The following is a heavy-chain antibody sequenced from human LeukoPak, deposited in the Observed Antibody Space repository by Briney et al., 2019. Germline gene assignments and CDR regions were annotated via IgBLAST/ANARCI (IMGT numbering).Heavy chain of an antibody. CDR2: ISAYNGNT. D-gene: IGHD5-18*01. CDR1: GYTFTSYG. CDR3: ARALAGYGYGTYYYYYGMDV. V-gene: IGHV1-18*01. J-gene: IGHJ6*02. Sequence: GASVKVSCKASGYTFTSYGISWVRQAPGQGLEWMGWISAYNGNTNYAQKLQGRVTMTTDTSTSTAYMELRSLRSDDTAVYYCARALAGYGYGTYYYYYGMDVWGQGTTVTVSS.